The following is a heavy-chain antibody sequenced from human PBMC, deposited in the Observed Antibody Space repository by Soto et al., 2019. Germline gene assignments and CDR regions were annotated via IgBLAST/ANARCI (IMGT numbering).Heavy chain of an antibody. CDR1: GFSFSTYS. J-gene: IGHJ4*02. D-gene: IGHD2-21*01. CDR3: AKATSATCTGSICYSFDY. CDR2: IGGGGGNM. V-gene: IGHV3-21*04. Sequence: PGGSLRLSCAASGFSFSTYSMAWVRQAPGKGLEWVSSIGGGGGNMYYADSVKGRFTISRDDAQNSLYLQMNSLRPEDTALYYCAKATSATCTGSICYSFDYWGQGTLVTVSS.